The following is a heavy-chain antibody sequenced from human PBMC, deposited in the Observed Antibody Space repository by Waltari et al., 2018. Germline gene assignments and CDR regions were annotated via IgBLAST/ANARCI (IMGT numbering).Heavy chain of an antibody. V-gene: IGHV3-23*01. Sequence: EVQLLESGGGLVQPGGSLRLSCAASGFTFSSDAMHWVRQAPGKGLEWVSAISGSGGSTYYADSVKGRFTISRDNSKNTLYLQMNSLGAEDTAVYYCAGSSGWNKDYWGQGTLVTVSS. D-gene: IGHD6-19*01. CDR1: GFTFSSDA. J-gene: IGHJ4*02. CDR3: AGSSGWNKDY. CDR2: ISGSGGST.